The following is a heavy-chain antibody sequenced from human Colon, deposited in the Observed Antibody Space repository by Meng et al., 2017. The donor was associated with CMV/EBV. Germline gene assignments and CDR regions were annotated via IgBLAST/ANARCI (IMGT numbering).Heavy chain of an antibody. CDR2: VDNSGST. Sequence: VSGPGLLKPCEPLSLTCSFSGCSISVGNSYWGWIRQSPGKGLEWIGCVDNSGSTYYTPSLKSRVTISIDTSNTLFSLTLKSVTASDTAVYYCARGRGIAADSRTYYFDSWGHGTLVTVSS. D-gene: IGHD6-13*01. V-gene: IGHV4-39*07. CDR1: GCSISVGNSY. CDR3: ARGRGIAADSRTYYFDS. J-gene: IGHJ4*01.